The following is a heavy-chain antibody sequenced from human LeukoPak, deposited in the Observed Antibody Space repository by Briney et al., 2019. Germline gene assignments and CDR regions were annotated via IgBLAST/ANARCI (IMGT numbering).Heavy chain of an antibody. CDR2: IIPIFGTA. D-gene: IGHD1-7*01. CDR1: GGTFISYA. Sequence: ASVKVSCKASGGTFISYAISWVRQAPGQGLEWMGGIIPIFGTANYAQKFQGRVTITADESTSTAYMELSSLRSEDTAVYYCARPTGTTLRAYYYYGMDVWGQGTTVTVSS. V-gene: IGHV1-69*01. J-gene: IGHJ6*02. CDR3: ARPTGTTLRAYYYYGMDV.